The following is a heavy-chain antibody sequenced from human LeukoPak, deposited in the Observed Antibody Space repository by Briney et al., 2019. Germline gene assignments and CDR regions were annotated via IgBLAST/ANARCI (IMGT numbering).Heavy chain of an antibody. CDR1: GASIDFESYY. Sequence: PSQTLSLTCTVSGASIDFESYYWSWVRQSAGKGLEWIGRIDHGGVTNHNPSLQSRVAISLDTSQKQFSLKLNSVTAADTAVYYCARGHDYYSEYFQHWGQGTLVRVSS. V-gene: IGHV4-61*02. D-gene: IGHD1-26*01. CDR2: IDHGGVT. CDR3: ARGHDYYSEYFQH. J-gene: IGHJ1*01.